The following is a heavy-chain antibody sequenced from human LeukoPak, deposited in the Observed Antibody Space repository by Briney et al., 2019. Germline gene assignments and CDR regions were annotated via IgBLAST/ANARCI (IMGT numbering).Heavy chain of an antibody. Sequence: GGSLTLSCAASGFTFSIYSRNWARQAPGKGLGWVAFIRYDGSNKYYADSVKGRFIISRDNAKNSLYLQMNSLRDEDTALYFCARGPPYYDFWSGYFDYWGQGTLVTVSS. CDR3: ARGPPYYDFWSGYFDY. J-gene: IGHJ4*02. CDR1: GFTFSIYS. V-gene: IGHV3-30*02. D-gene: IGHD3-3*01. CDR2: IRYDGSNK.